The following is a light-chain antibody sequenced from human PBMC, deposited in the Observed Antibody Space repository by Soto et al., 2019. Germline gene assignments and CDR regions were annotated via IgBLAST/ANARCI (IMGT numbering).Light chain of an antibody. Sequence: IVMTQSPDTVSVSPGEGAELSCRSRQSVGSIVAWYQQKPVQAPRLLIYGASNRATGIQDRFSGSGSGTDFTLTIRRLEPEDFAVYYCKQYGSSGTCGQGTKVDIK. CDR3: KQYGSSGT. CDR2: GAS. V-gene: IGKV3-20*01. CDR1: QSVGSI. J-gene: IGKJ1*01.